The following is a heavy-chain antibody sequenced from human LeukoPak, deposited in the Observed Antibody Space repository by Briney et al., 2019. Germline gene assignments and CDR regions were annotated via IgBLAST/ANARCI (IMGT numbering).Heavy chain of an antibody. J-gene: IGHJ4*02. V-gene: IGHV3-23*01. CDR3: AKGFFSSSSWTSVDY. CDR1: GFTFSSYA. Sequence: GRSLRLSCAASGFTFSSYAVSWVRQAPGKGLEWVSAISGSGGSTYYADSVKGRFTISRDNSKNTLYLQMNSLRAEDTAVYYCAKGFFSSSSWTSVDYWGQGTLVTVSS. CDR2: ISGSGGST. D-gene: IGHD6-13*01.